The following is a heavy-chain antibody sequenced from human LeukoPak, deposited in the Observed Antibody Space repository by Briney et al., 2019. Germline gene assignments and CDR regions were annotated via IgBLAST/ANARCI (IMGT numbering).Heavy chain of an antibody. Sequence: GGSLRLFCAASGFTFSSYAMSWVRQAPGKGLEWVSVIYSGGSTYYADSVKGRFTISRDNSKNTLYLQMNSLRAEDTAVYYCAREALTPSGSYYDYWGQGTLVTVSS. CDR3: AREALTPSGSYYDY. J-gene: IGHJ4*02. CDR1: GFTFSSYA. D-gene: IGHD1-26*01. V-gene: IGHV3-53*01. CDR2: IYSGGST.